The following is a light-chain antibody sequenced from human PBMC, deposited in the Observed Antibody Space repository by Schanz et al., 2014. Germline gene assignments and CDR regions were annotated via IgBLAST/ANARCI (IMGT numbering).Light chain of an antibody. CDR3: QHYGNSPPLT. CDR1: QSVTSNS. CDR2: DAS. Sequence: EIVLTQSPGTLSLSPGERATLSCRASQSVTSNSLAWYQQKPGQAPRLLIYDASSRATGIPDRFSGSGSGTDFTLSISRLEPEDFAVYYCQHYGNSPPLTFGQGTKVEI. J-gene: IGKJ1*01. V-gene: IGKV3-20*01.